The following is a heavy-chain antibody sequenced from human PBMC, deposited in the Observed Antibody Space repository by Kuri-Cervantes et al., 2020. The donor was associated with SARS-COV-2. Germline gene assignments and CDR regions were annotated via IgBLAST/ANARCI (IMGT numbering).Heavy chain of an antibody. Sequence: GESLKISCAASGFTFSSYWMHWVRQAPGKGLVWVSRINSDGSSTSSADSAKGRFTISRDNAKNTLYLQMNSLRAEDTAVYYCARDYYDSSRVYWSQGTLVTVSS. D-gene: IGHD3-22*01. CDR3: ARDYYDSSRVY. CDR2: INSDGSST. CDR1: GFTFSSYW. V-gene: IGHV3-74*01. J-gene: IGHJ4*02.